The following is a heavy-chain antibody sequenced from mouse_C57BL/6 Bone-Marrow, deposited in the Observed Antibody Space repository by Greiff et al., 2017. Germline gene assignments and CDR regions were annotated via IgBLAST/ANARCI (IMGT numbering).Heavy chain of an antibody. V-gene: IGHV1-76*01. D-gene: IGHD1-1*01. CDR3: AIPSVVDYYAMDY. CDR1: GYTFTDYY. CDR2: IYPGSGNN. Sequence: QVHVKQSGAELVRPGASVKLSCKASGYTFTDYYINWVKQRPGQGLEWIARIYPGSGNNYYNEKFKGKATLTAEKSSSTAYMQLSNLTSEDSAVYFCAIPSVVDYYAMDYWGQGTSVTVSS. J-gene: IGHJ4*01.